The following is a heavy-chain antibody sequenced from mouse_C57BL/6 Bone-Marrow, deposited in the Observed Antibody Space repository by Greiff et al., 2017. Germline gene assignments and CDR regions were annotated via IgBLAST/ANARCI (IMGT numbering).Heavy chain of an antibody. CDR2: ISSGSSTI. J-gene: IGHJ3*01. V-gene: IGHV5-17*01. CDR1: GFTFSDYG. D-gene: IGHD2-5*01. CDR3: ASQGSNCPWFGY. Sequence: DVQLVESGGGLVKPGGSLTLSCAASGFTFSDYGMHWVRQAPEKGLEWVAYISSGSSTIYYADTMKGRFTLSRDNAKNTLFLQMTSLRSKDTATYYCASQGSNCPWFGYWGQGTVVTVSA.